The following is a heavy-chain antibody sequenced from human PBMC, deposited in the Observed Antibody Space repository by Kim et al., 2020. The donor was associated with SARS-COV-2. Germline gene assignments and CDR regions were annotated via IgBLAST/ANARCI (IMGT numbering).Heavy chain of an antibody. V-gene: IGHV1-46*01. J-gene: IGHJ4*02. CDR3: ASSIAVAGGYYFDY. Sequence: AQKFQGRVTMTRDTSTSTVYMELSSLRSEDTAVYYCASSIAVAGGYYFDYWGQGTLVTVSS. D-gene: IGHD6-19*01.